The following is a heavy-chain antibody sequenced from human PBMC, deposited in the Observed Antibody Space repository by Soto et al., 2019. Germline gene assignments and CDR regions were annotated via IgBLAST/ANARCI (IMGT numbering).Heavy chain of an antibody. CDR1: GGSISSYY. CDR3: ARDRGDGGTIDY. D-gene: IGHD3-10*01. V-gene: IGHV4-59*01. CDR2: IYYSGST. Sequence: LWETLSLTCTVSGGSISSYYWSWIRQPPGKGLEWIGYIYYSGSTNYNPSLKSRVTISVDTSKNQFSLKLSSVTAADTAVYYCARDRGDGGTIDYWGQGTLVTVSS. J-gene: IGHJ4*02.